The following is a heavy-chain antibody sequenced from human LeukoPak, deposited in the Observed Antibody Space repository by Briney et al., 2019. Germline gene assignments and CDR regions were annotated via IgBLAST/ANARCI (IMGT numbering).Heavy chain of an antibody. V-gene: IGHV3-23*01. CDR3: AKAPGYSSGWYGGLGY. CDR2: ISGSGGST. CDR1: GFTFSSYG. Sequence: GGSLRLSCAGSGFTFSSYGMSWVRQAPGKGLEWVSAISGSGGSTYYADSVKGRFTISRDNSKNTLYLQMNSLRAEDTAVYYCAKAPGYSSGWYGGLGYWGQGTLVTVSS. D-gene: IGHD6-19*01. J-gene: IGHJ4*02.